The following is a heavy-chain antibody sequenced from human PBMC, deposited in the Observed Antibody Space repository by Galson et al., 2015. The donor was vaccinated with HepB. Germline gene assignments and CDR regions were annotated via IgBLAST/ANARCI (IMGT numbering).Heavy chain of an antibody. V-gene: IGHV3-30*18. CDR2: ISYDGSNK. D-gene: IGHD6-6*01. J-gene: IGHJ4*02. CDR3: AKDQYSSSPHSSGSDYFDY. Sequence: SLRLSCAASGFTFSSYGMHWVRQAPGKGLEWVAVISYDGSNKYYADSVKGRFTISRDNSKNTLYLQMNSLRAEDTAVYYCAKDQYSSSPHSSGSDYFDYWGQGTLVTVSS. CDR1: GFTFSSYG.